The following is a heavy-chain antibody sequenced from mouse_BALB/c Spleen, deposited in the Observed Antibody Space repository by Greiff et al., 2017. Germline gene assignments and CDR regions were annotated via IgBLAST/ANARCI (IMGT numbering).Heavy chain of an antibody. D-gene: IGHD2-2*01. Sequence: EVQGVESGGGLVKPGGSLKLSCAASGFAFSSYDMSWVRQTPEKRLEWVAYISSGGGSTYYPDTVKGRFTISRDNAKNTLYLQMSSLKSEDTAMYYCARHYGYDYYFDYWGQGTTLTVSS. CDR3: ARHYGYDYYFDY. CDR2: ISSGGGST. V-gene: IGHV5-12-1*01. CDR1: GFAFSSYD. J-gene: IGHJ2*01.